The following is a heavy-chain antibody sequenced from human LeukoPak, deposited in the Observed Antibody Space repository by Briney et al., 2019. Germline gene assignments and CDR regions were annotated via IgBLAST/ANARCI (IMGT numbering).Heavy chain of an antibody. CDR2: INPRNSGT. Sequence: ASVKVSCKASGYTFTNFYIHWVRQAPGQGLEWMGIINPRNSGTSYAQEFQGRVIMTRDTSTSTVYMDLSSLRSEDTAVYYCARDGIQLWSNDPYYFEYWGQGTLVTVSS. CDR3: ARDGIQLWSNDPYYFEY. D-gene: IGHD5-18*01. J-gene: IGHJ4*02. V-gene: IGHV1-46*01. CDR1: GYTFTNFY.